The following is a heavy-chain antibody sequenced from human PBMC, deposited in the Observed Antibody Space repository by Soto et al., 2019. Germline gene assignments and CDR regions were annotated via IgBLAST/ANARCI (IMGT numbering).Heavy chain of an antibody. CDR2: IKQDESEK. J-gene: IGHJ4*02. Sequence: PGGSLRLSCAASGFIFSNYWMSWVRQAPGKGLEWVATIKQDESEKYYVDSVKGRFTVSRDNPKNSLYLQLDSLRVGDTAVYYCARGDYFDRRFDYWGQGALVTVSS. CDR3: ARGDYFDRRFDY. CDR1: GFIFSNYW. V-gene: IGHV3-7*03. D-gene: IGHD3-22*01.